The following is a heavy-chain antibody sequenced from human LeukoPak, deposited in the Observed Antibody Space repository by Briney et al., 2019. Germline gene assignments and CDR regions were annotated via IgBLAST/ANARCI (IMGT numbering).Heavy chain of an antibody. CDR2: ISYSGST. V-gene: IGHV4-59*01. CDR1: GGSISSYC. CDR3: AREGTAGTNLNWFDP. Sequence: SETLSLTCTVSGGSISSYCWSWIRQPPGKGLEWIGYISYSGSTNFNPSLKSRVTISVDTSKNQFSLKLSSVTAADTAVYYCAREGTAGTNLNWFDPWGQGTLSPSP. D-gene: IGHD1-1*01. J-gene: IGHJ5*02.